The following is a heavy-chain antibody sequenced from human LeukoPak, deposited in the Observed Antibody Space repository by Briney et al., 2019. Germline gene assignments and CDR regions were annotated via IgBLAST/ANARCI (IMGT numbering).Heavy chain of an antibody. CDR3: ARIMVATTREAFDY. CDR1: GFTFSSYE. V-gene: IGHV3-48*03. J-gene: IGHJ4*02. CDR2: ISSSGSTI. Sequence: GGSLRLSCAASGFTFSSYEMNWVRQAPGKGLEWVSYISSSGSTIYYADSVKGRFTISRDNVKNSLYLQVNSLRAEDTALYYCARIMVATTREAFDYWGQGTLVTVSS. D-gene: IGHD5-12*01.